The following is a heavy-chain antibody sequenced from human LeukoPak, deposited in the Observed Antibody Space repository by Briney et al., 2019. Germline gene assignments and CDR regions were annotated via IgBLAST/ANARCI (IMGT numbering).Heavy chain of an antibody. CDR1: GFSLSTSGMC. D-gene: IGHD3-22*01. CDR3: ARIRNYYVSSGFSPLDY. J-gene: IGHJ4*02. V-gene: IGHV2-70*11. CDR2: IDWDDDK. Sequence: ESGPTLVNPTQTLTLTCTFSGFSLSTSGMCVSWIRQPPGKALEWLARIDWDDDKYYSTSLKTRLTISKDTSKNQVVLTMTNMDPVDTATYYCARIRNYYVSSGFSPLDYWGQGTLVTVSS.